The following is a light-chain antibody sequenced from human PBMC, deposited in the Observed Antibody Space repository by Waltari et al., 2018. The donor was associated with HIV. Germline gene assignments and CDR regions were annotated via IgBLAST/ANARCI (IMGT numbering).Light chain of an antibody. J-gene: IGLJ2*01. V-gene: IGLV3-10*01. CDR3: YSTDSSGNYVV. CDR1: KLGERY. CDR2: EDS. Sequence: SYELTQSPSVSVSPGQTASITCSGDKLGERYAYWYQQKSGQAPMLVIYEDSKRPSGIPGRFSGSSSGTMATLTISGAQVEDEADYYCYSTDSSGNYVVFGGGTKLTVL.